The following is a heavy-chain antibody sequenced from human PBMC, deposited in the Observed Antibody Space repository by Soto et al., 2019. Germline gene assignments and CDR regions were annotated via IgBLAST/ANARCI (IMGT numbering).Heavy chain of an antibody. CDR3: ARVWGSYRYTEVGNY. CDR2: IIPIFGTA. J-gene: IGHJ4*02. CDR1: GGTFSSYA. Sequence: ASVKVSCKASGGTFSSYAISWVRQAPGQGLEWMGGIIPIFGTANYAQKFQGRVTITADESTSTAYMELSSLRSEDTAVYYCARVWGSYRYTEVGNYWGQGTLVTVSS. V-gene: IGHV1-69*13. D-gene: IGHD3-16*02.